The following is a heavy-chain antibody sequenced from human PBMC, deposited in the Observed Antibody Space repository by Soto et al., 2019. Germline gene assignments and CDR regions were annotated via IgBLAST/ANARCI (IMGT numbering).Heavy chain of an antibody. CDR2: INWNGGST. CDR1: GFTFDDYG. Sequence: GGSLRLSCAASGFTFDDYGMSWVRQAPGKGLEWVSGINWNGGSTGYADSVKGRFTISRDNAKNSLYLQMNSLRAEDTALYYCASSERYTKIFDYWGQGTLVTVSS. J-gene: IGHJ4*02. CDR3: ASSERYTKIFDY. V-gene: IGHV3-20*04. D-gene: IGHD3-16*02.